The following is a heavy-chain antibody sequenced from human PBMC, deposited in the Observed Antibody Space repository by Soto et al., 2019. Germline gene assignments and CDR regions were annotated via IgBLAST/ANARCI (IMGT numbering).Heavy chain of an antibody. V-gene: IGHV1-2*02. Sequence: ASVKVSCKGSGYTFTSYYMHWVRQAPGQGLEWMGWINPNSGGTNYAQKFQGRVTMTRDTSISTAYMELSRLRSDDTAVYYCASLRIVAPGATVTTHYYYYGMDVWRQGTTVTVSS. CDR2: INPNSGGT. CDR1: GYTFTSYY. D-gene: IGHD4-17*01. J-gene: IGHJ6*02. CDR3: ASLRIVAPGATVTTHYYYYGMDV.